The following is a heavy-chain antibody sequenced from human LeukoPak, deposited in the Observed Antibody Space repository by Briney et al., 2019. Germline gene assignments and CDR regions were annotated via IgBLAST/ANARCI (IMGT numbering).Heavy chain of an antibody. CDR1: GGSISSYY. D-gene: IGHD6-13*01. CDR3: ARGTGSSWDGGPFDS. J-gene: IGHJ4*02. CDR2: IYTSGST. V-gene: IGHV4-4*07. Sequence: SETLSLTCTVSGGSISSYYWSWIRQPAGKGLEWIGRIYTSGSTNYNPSLKSRVTMSVDTSRNQFSLKLSSVTAADTAVYYCARGTGSSWDGGPFDSWGQGTLVTVSS.